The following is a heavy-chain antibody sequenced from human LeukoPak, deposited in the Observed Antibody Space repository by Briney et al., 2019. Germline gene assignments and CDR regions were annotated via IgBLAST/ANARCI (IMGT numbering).Heavy chain of an antibody. V-gene: IGHV3-30-3*01. J-gene: IGHJ4*02. CDR1: GFTFSSYA. Sequence: QPGGSLRLSCAASGFTFSSYAMHWVRQAPGKGLEWVAVISYDGSNKYYADSVKGRFTISRDNSKNTLYLQMNSLRAEDTAVYYCARDQYDFWSGYPDYWGQGTLVTVSS. CDR3: ARDQYDFWSGYPDY. D-gene: IGHD3-3*01. CDR2: ISYDGSNK.